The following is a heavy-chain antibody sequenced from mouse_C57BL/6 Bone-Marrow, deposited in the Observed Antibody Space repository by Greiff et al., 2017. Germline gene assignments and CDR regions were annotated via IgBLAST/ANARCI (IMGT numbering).Heavy chain of an antibody. CDR2: INPNNGGT. CDR3: ARWGYSNYWYYFDY. CDR1: GYTFTDYY. V-gene: IGHV1-26*01. Sequence: EVQLQQSGPELVKPGASVKISCKASGYTFTDYYMNWVKQSHGKSLEWIGDINPNNGGTSYNQKFKGKATLTVDKSSSTAYMELRSLTSEDSAVYYCARWGYSNYWYYFDYWGQGTTLTVSS. J-gene: IGHJ2*01. D-gene: IGHD2-5*01.